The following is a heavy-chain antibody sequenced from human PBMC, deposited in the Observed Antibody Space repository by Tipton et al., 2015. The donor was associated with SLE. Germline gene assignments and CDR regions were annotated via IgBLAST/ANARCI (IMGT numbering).Heavy chain of an antibody. D-gene: IGHD3-22*01. Sequence: SLRLSCAASGFTFSSYAMNWVRQAPGKGLEWVSVIPNGGSNKYYADSGKGRFTISRDNAKNTLYLQMNSLRAEDTAVYYCARSIYCYDSIGYSYYFDYWGQGTLVTVSS. J-gene: IGHJ4*02. V-gene: IGHV3-30*04. CDR2: IPNGGSNK. CDR3: ARSIYCYDSIGYSYYFDY. CDR1: GFTFSSYA.